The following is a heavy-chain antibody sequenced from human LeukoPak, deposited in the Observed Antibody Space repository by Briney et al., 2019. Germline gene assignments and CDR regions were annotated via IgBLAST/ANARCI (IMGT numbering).Heavy chain of an antibody. Sequence: PGGSLRLSCAASGFTFSSYGMHWVRQAPGKGLEWVAFIRYDGSNKYYADSVKGRFTISRDNSKNTLYLQMKSLRAEDTAVYYCAKGPRGYSYGYGGDYWGQGTLVTVSS. CDR1: GFTFSSYG. CDR2: IRYDGSNK. CDR3: AKGPRGYSYGYGGDY. D-gene: IGHD5-18*01. J-gene: IGHJ4*02. V-gene: IGHV3-30*02.